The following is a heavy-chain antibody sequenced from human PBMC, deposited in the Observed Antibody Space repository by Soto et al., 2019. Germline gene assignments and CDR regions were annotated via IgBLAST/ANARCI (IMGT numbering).Heavy chain of an antibody. D-gene: IGHD3-16*02. CDR3: ARSSLGELSLYPG. CDR2: INPTSGGT. CDR1: GYTFTGYY. Sequence: QVQLVQSGAEVKKPGASVKVSCKASGYTFTGYYMHWVRQAPGQGLEWMGWINPTSGGTNYAQKFQGRVTITRDKSIITAYMELSRLRSDDTAGYYCARSSLGELSLYPGWGQGPLVTVSS. V-gene: IGHV1-2*02. J-gene: IGHJ4*02.